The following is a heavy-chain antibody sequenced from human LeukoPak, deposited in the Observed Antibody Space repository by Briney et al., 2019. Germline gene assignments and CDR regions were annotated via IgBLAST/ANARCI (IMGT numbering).Heavy chain of an antibody. V-gene: IGHV4-59*01. J-gene: IGHJ4*02. Sequence: KPSETLSLNCTVSGASISSSSWSWLRQSPGKGLEWIGYVYHSGSTNYNPSLKSRVTISVDTSKNQFSLKLSSVTAADTAVYYCARADRYCSSTSCYTGFDYWGQGTLVTVSS. D-gene: IGHD2-2*02. CDR1: GASISSSS. CDR2: VYHSGST. CDR3: ARADRYCSSTSCYTGFDY.